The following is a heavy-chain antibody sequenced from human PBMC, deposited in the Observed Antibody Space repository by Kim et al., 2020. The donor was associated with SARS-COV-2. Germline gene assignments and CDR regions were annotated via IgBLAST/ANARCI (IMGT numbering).Heavy chain of an antibody. V-gene: IGHV4-34*01. J-gene: IGHJ4*02. CDR1: GGSFSGYY. D-gene: IGHD3-10*01. Sequence: SETLSLTCAVYGGSFSGYYWSWIRQPPGKGLEWIGEINHSGSTNYHPSLKSRVTISVDTSKNQFSLKLSAVTAADTAVYYCARGSIGSEVLWFGELLLGLAVFDYWGQGTLVTVSS. CDR2: INHSGST. CDR3: ARGSIGSEVLWFGELLLGLAVFDY.